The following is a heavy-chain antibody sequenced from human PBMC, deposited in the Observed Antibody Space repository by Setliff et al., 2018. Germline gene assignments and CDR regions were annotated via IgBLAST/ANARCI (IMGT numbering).Heavy chain of an antibody. D-gene: IGHD2-2*02. CDR2: IKSKTDGGTT. J-gene: IGHJ4*02. CDR3: TTDAIEMATIGDDY. V-gene: IGHV3-15*01. CDR1: GFTFSNAW. Sequence: GGSLRLSCAASGFTFSNAWMSWVRQAPGKGLEWVGRIKSKTDGGTTDYAAPVKGRFTISRDDSKNTLYLQMNSLKTEDTAVYYCTTDAIEMATIGDDYWGQGTQVTVSS.